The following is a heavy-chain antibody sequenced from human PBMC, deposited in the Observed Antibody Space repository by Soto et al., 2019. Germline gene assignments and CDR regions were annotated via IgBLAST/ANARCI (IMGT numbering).Heavy chain of an antibody. CDR3: AKDPPSPWTANWVDP. Sequence: EEQVSESGGGLVEPGGSLRLSCAASGFNFNTFAMSWIRQAPGKGLEWVSHISSSGGSRDYADSVRGRFTISRDNSKNVLLLQMNRLRADDTATYYCAKDPPSPWTANWVDPWGKGTLVTVSS. CDR2: ISSSGGSR. V-gene: IGHV3-23*01. J-gene: IGHJ5*02. CDR1: GFNFNTFA. D-gene: IGHD1-1*01.